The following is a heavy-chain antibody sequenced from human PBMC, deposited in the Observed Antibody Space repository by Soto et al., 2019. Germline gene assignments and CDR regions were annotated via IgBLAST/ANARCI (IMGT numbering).Heavy chain of an antibody. Sequence: PSETLSLTCTVSGGSISSSTYYWDWIRQPPGKGLEWIGAMYYTGNKNYNPSRESRVTMSVDTSKNQFSLKLSSVTPTDTAVYYCASRSSSSLGSLFDPWGRGILVTVSS. V-gene: IGHV4-39*01. J-gene: IGHJ5*02. CDR1: GGSISSSTYY. CDR2: MYYTGNK. D-gene: IGHD6-6*01. CDR3: ASRSSSSLGSLFDP.